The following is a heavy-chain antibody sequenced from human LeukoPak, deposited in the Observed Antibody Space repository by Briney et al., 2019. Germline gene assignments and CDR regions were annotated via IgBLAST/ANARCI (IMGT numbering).Heavy chain of an antibody. CDR2: TYYRSKWYN. Sequence: PSQTLSPTCAISGDSVSSNSAAWNWIRQSPSRGLEWLGRTYYRSKWYNDYAVSVKSRITINPDTSKNQFSLQLNSVTPEDTAVYYCAGDPYPSGSYAFDIWGQGTMVTVSS. D-gene: IGHD1-26*01. J-gene: IGHJ3*02. CDR3: AGDPYPSGSYAFDI. CDR1: GDSVSSNSAA. V-gene: IGHV6-1*01.